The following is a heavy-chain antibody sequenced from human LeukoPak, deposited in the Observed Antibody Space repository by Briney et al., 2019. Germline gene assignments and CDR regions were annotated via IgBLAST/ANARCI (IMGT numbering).Heavy chain of an antibody. CDR1: GLTVSGNY. CDR2: IYPDGST. CDR3: ARDVSHRHRDY. D-gene: IGHD2/OR15-2a*01. Sequence: GGSLRLSCAASGLTVSGNYMTWVRQAPGKGLEWVSDIYPDGSTYYAEAVRGRFTISRDNPKNTVHLQMNSLRADHTAVYYCARDVSHRHRDYWGQRTLVSVSS. V-gene: IGHV3-66*01. J-gene: IGHJ4*02.